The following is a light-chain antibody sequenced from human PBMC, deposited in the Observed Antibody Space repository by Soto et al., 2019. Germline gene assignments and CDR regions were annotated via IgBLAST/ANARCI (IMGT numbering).Light chain of an antibody. CDR3: QSYDNSLSGYV. V-gene: IGLV1-40*01. Sequence: QSLLTQPPSVSGAPGQRVTISCTGSSSNIGAGYDVHWYQQLPGTAPKLLIYVNSNRPSGVPDRFYGSKSGTSASLAITGLQAEDEADYYCQSYDNSLSGYVFGTGTKVTVL. J-gene: IGLJ1*01. CDR1: SSNIGAGYD. CDR2: VNS.